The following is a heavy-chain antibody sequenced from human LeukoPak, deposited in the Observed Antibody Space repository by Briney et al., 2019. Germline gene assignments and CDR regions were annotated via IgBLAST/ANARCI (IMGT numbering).Heavy chain of an antibody. CDR3: ARVGAASGSYYDY. Sequence: GGSLRLSCAASGFTFSSYAMNWVRQAPGKGLEWVSTISGSGGSTYYADSVKGRFTISRDNSKNTLYLQMNSLRAEDTAVYYCARVGAASGSYYDYWGQGTLVTVSS. CDR2: ISGSGGST. D-gene: IGHD1-26*01. V-gene: IGHV3-23*01. CDR1: GFTFSSYA. J-gene: IGHJ4*02.